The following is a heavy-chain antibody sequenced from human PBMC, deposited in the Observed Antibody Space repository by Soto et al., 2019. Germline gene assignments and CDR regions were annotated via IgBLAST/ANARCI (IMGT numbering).Heavy chain of an antibody. CDR1: GFTFSSYG. V-gene: IGHV3-74*01. CDR3: ASDYGLSGQQLPTNDYYYGMDV. D-gene: IGHD6-13*01. Sequence: GGSLRLSCAASGFTFSSYGMHWVRQAPDKGQVWVSRINSDGSSTSYANSVKGRFTISRDNAKNTLYLQMNSLRAEDTAVYYCASDYGLSGQQLPTNDYYYGMDVWGQGTTVTVSS. J-gene: IGHJ6*02. CDR2: INSDGSST.